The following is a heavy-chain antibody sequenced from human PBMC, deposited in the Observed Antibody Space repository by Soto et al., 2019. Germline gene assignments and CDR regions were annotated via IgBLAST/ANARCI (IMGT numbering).Heavy chain of an antibody. CDR3: ARDIGFGQITMVRGVYYYYMDV. CDR1: GFTFSSYS. V-gene: IGHV3-21*01. J-gene: IGHJ6*03. Sequence: GGSLRLSCAASGFTFSSYSMNWVRQAPGKGLEWVSSISSSSSYIYYADSVKGQFTISRENDKNSLYLQMNSLRAEDTAVYYCARDIGFGQITMVRGVYYYYMDVWGKGTTVTVSS. CDR2: ISSSSSYI. D-gene: IGHD3-10*01.